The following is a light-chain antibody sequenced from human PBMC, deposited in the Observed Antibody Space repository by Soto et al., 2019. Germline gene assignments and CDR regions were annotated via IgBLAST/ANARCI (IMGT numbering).Light chain of an antibody. CDR2: DAS. CDR1: QSVGSS. J-gene: IGKJ5*01. V-gene: IGKV3-11*01. CDR3: QQRSNWPAIT. Sequence: EIVLTQSPATLSLSPGERATLSCRASQSVGSSLAWYQQKPGQAPRLLIYDASNRATGIPARFSGSGSGTDFTLTISSLEPEDFALYYCQQRSNWPAITFGQGTRLEIK.